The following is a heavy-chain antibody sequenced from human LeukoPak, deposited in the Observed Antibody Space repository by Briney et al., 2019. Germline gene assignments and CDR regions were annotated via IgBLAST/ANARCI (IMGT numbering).Heavy chain of an antibody. CDR3: ARGIVPAAFDF. V-gene: IGHV3-48*01. D-gene: IGHD2-15*01. Sequence: GGSLRLSCAASGFTFSDYSMNWVRQAPGKGLEWVSWITGSSDTIFYADSVKGRFTISRDNAKNSLYLHMNSLRVEDTAVYYCARGIVPAAFDFWGQGTLVTVSS. CDR1: GFTFSDYS. J-gene: IGHJ4*02. CDR2: ITGSSDTI.